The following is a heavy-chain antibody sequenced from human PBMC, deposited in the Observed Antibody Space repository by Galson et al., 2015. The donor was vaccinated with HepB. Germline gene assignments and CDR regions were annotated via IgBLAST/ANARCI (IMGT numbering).Heavy chain of an antibody. D-gene: IGHD2-2*01. CDR2: ISYDGSNK. J-gene: IGHJ6*02. V-gene: IGHV3-30-3*01. Sequence: SLRLSCAASGFTFSSYAMHWVRQAPGKGLEWVAVISYDGSNKYYADSVKGRFTISRDNSKNTLYLQMNSLRAEDTAVYYCARDKYCSSTSCWGDYGMDVWGQGTTVTVSS. CDR3: ARDKYCSSTSCWGDYGMDV. CDR1: GFTFSSYA.